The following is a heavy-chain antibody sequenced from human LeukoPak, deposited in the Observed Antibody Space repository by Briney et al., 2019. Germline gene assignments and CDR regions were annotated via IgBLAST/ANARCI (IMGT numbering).Heavy chain of an antibody. CDR1: GGSISSFY. J-gene: IGHJ5*01. CDR2: IYYSGST. D-gene: IGHD3-10*01. Sequence: PSETLSLTCTVSGGSISSFYWTWIRQPPGKGLEWIGYIYYSGSTNFNPSLKSRVTISVDTSKNQFSLKLSSVTAADTAMYYCARADYGSGTYYFDSWGQGTLATVSS. CDR3: ARADYGSGTYYFDS. V-gene: IGHV4-59*01.